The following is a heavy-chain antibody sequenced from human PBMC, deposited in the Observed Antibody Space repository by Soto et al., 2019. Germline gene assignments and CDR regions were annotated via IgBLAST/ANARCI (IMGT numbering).Heavy chain of an antibody. CDR2: IIPIFGTA. CDR3: ARDRLYIAATEDYYYGMDV. V-gene: IGHV1-69*13. Sequence: SVKVSCKASAGTFSSYAISWVRQAPGQGLEWMGGIIPIFGTANYAQKFQGRVTITADESTSTAYMELSSLRSEDTAVYYCARDRLYIAATEDYYYGMDVWGQGTTVTVSS. D-gene: IGHD6-6*01. J-gene: IGHJ6*02. CDR1: AGTFSSYA.